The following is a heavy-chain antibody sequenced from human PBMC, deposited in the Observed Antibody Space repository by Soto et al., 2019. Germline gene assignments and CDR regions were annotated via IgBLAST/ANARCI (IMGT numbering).Heavy chain of an antibody. V-gene: IGHV1-2*02. CDR1: GYTFTGYY. Sequence: KVSCSAAGYTFTGYYMHWERRPPGQWLEWMGWINPNSGGTNYAQNYLGRVTMTRDTSISTSYMELSRLRSEDTAVYYRVQGEAIAKSLIDLDALAQWTMVTVSS. CDR3: VQGEAIAKSLIDLDA. CDR2: INPNSGGT. D-gene: IGHD3-10*01. J-gene: IGHJ3*01.